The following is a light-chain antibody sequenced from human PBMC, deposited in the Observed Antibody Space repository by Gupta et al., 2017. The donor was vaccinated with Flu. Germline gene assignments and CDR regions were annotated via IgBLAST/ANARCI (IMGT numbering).Light chain of an antibody. Sequence: ETTLTQSRAFISDTPGDKVNSCCKASQHIDADMNWYQQKPGEASIFIIKAASTLGTGIPTRFSGRGSGTDFTLTIKNIESKDAAYYSCRQHDNFPYTFGQGTKLEIK. CDR1: QHIDAD. CDR3: RQHDNFPYT. V-gene: IGKV5-2*01. CDR2: AAS. J-gene: IGKJ2*01.